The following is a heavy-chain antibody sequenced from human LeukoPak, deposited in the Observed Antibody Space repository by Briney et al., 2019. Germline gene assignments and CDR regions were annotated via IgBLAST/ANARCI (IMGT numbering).Heavy chain of an antibody. V-gene: IGHV1-2*06. J-gene: IGHJ4*02. Sequence: ASVKVSCNASGYTFTDYYMHWVRQAPGQGVEWMGRIKPNNADTNYAQKFQGRVTMTRDTSINAAYMELSRLEYDDTAVYYCARRVQSTGVFDYWGQGTLVTVSS. CDR1: GYTFTDYY. CDR3: ARRVQSTGVFDY. CDR2: IKPNNADT. D-gene: IGHD1-1*01.